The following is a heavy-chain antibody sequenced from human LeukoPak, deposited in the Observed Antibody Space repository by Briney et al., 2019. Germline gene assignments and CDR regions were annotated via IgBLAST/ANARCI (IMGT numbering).Heavy chain of an antibody. Sequence: PGGSLRLSCAASGFTFSSYEMNWVRQAPGKGLEWVSYISSSGSTIYYADSVKGRFTISRDNAKNSLYLQMNSLRAEDTAVYYCARELSRLAIDYWGQGTLVTVSS. D-gene: IGHD2-8*01. J-gene: IGHJ4*02. V-gene: IGHV3-48*03. CDR2: ISSSGSTI. CDR1: GFTFSSYE. CDR3: ARELSRLAIDY.